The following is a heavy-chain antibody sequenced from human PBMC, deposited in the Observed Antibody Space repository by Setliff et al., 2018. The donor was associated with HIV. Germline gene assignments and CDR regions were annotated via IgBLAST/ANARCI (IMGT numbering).Heavy chain of an antibody. CDR3: ASRVPAARHFDY. CDR2: IYHSGST. D-gene: IGHD2-2*01. V-gene: IGHV4-4*02. J-gene: IGHJ4*02. CDR1: SGSISSSNW. Sequence: SETLSLTCAVSSGSISSSNWWSWVRQPPGKELEWIGEIYHSGSTNYNPSLKSRVTISLDRFKNQFSLKLTSVAAADTAVYYCASRVPAARHFDYWGQGTLVTVSS.